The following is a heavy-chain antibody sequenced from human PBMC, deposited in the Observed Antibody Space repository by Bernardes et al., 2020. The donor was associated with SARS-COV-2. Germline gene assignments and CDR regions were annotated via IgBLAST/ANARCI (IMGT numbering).Heavy chain of an antibody. CDR2: ISAYNGNT. CDR3: ARDNLRYGDLRVGFDY. D-gene: IGHD4-17*01. CDR1: GYTFSSFG. Sequence: ASVKVSCKASGYTFSSFGISWVRQAPGQGLEWMGWISAYNGNTNYAQKLQGRVTMTTDRSTATAYMELRSLRSDDTAVYYCARDNLRYGDLRVGFDYWGQGTLVTVPS. V-gene: IGHV1-18*01. J-gene: IGHJ4*02.